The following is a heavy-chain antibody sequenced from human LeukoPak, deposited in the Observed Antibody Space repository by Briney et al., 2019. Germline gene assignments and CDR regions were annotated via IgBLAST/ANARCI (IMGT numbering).Heavy chain of an antibody. CDR3: ARGVKGFGELFPHDY. CDR1: GGSFSGYY. V-gene: IGHV4-34*01. D-gene: IGHD3-10*01. J-gene: IGHJ4*02. CDR2: INHSGST. Sequence: PSETLSLTCAVYGGSFSGYYWSWIRQPPGKGLEWIGEINHSGSTNYNPSLKSRVTISVDTYKNQFSLKLSSVTAADTAVYYCARGVKGFGELFPHDYWGQGTLVTVSS.